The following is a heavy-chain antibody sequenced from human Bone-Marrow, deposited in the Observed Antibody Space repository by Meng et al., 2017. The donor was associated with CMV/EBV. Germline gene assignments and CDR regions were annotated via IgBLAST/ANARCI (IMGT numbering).Heavy chain of an antibody. CDR3: AKHIVVVIATHDAFDI. Sequence: GGSLRLSCAASGFTFSYYSMNWVRQAPGKGLEWVASITSSSAYMHYADSMKGRFTISRDNAENSLYLHLNSLRVEDTAVYYCAKHIVVVIATHDAFDIWGQGTMVTVSS. J-gene: IGHJ3*02. D-gene: IGHD2-21*01. CDR2: ITSSSAYM. V-gene: IGHV3-21*04. CDR1: GFTFSYYS.